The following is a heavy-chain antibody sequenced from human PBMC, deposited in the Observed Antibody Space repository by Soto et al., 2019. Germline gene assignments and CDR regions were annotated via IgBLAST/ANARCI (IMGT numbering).Heavy chain of an antibody. J-gene: IGHJ6*02. V-gene: IGHV1-3*01. CDR3: ARVDYGDHRDYYYYGMDV. CDR1: GYTFTSYA. D-gene: IGHD4-17*01. CDR2: INAGNGNT. Sequence: GASVKVSCKASGYTFTSYAMHWARQAPGQRLEWMGWINAGNGNTKYSQKFQGRVTITRDTSASTAYMELSSLRSEDTAVYYCARVDYGDHRDYYYYGMDVWGQGTTVTVSS.